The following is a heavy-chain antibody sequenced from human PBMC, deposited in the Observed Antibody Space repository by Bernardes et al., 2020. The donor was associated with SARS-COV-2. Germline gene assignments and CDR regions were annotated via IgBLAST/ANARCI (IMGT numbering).Heavy chain of an antibody. D-gene: IGHD7-27*01. J-gene: IGHJ4*02. CDR3: VRPIWGESQRGDFEY. Sequence: GGSLRLSCAASGFSLSDHYMDWVRQAPGKGLEWVGRRRNKARSHTTEYAASVKGRFVISADDSNNSLHLQMNSLKIEDTAVYYCVRPIWGESQRGDFEYWGQGTLVTVSS. CDR2: RRNKARSHTT. CDR1: GFSLSDHY. V-gene: IGHV3-72*01.